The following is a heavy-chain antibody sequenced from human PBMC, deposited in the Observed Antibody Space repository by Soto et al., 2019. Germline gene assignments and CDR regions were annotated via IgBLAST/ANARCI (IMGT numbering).Heavy chain of an antibody. CDR1: GFTLSSYA. D-gene: IGHD4-17*01. Sequence: GGSLRLSCVASGFTLSSYAMHWVRQVPGKGLEWVAMISNAGDDEYYADSVRGRFTISRDNSKNTLFLQMNSLRAEDTAVYYCAKDRVDYGDYVLRWGQGTLVTVSS. V-gene: IGHV3-30*18. CDR3: AKDRVDYGDYVLR. CDR2: ISNAGDDE. J-gene: IGHJ4*02.